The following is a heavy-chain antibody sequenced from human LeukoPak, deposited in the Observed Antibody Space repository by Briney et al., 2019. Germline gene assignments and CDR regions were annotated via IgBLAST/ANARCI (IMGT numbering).Heavy chain of an antibody. D-gene: IGHD3-9*01. J-gene: IGHJ5*02. Sequence: GGSLRLFCAVSGFSVSNYYMSWVRQAPGKGLEWVSLIRGSGETFYADPVKGRFTISRDDSKNTVYLQMNSLRVGDTAVYFCARDRAATQDWVEFDPWGQGTLVTVSS. CDR1: GFSVSNYY. CDR3: ARDRAATQDWVEFDP. V-gene: IGHV3-66*03. CDR2: IRGSGET.